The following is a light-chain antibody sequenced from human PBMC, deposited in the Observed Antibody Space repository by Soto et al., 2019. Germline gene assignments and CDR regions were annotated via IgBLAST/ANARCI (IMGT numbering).Light chain of an antibody. J-gene: IGKJ2*01. CDR1: QSIFYNARNKDF. Sequence: DIVTTQSPDSLAVSLGERATINCKSSQSIFYNARNKDFLAWYQQKPGHPPKLLIYWAATRESGVPDRFSGSGSGNDFTLTISSLQAEDVALYFCQQYLTPPHTFGQGTRLEIK. CDR2: WAA. CDR3: QQYLTPPHT. V-gene: IGKV4-1*01.